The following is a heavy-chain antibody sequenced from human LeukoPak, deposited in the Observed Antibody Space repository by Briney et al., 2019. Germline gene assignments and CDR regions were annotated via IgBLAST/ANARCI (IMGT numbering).Heavy chain of an antibody. J-gene: IGHJ6*03. CDR3: ARDITSGRYDFWSGNYYYMDV. Sequence: GESLKVSCKASGYTFTSYDINWVRQAPGQGLEWIGWMNPDSGNTGYAQKFQGRVTMTRDTSTSTAYMELTNLRSEDTAVYYCARDITSGRYDFWSGNYYYMDVWGKGTTATVSS. CDR1: GYTFTSYD. V-gene: IGHV1-8*01. D-gene: IGHD3-3*01. CDR2: MNPDSGNT.